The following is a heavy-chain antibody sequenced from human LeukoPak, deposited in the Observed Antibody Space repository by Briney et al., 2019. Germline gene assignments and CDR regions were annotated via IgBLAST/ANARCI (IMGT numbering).Heavy chain of an antibody. J-gene: IGHJ5*02. V-gene: IGHV4-59*08. CDR3: ARKPHYYDSSGYYNWFDP. D-gene: IGHD3-22*01. CDR1: GGSISSYY. CDR2: IYYSGST. Sequence: SETLSLTCTVSGGSISSYYWSWIRQPPGKGLEWIGYIYYSGSTNYNPSLKSRVTISVDTSKNQFSLKLSSVTAADTAVYYCARKPHYYDSSGYYNWFDPWGQGTLVTVSS.